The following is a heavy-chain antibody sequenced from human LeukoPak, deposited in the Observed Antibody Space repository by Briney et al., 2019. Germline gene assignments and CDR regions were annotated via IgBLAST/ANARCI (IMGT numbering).Heavy chain of an antibody. CDR1: GDSISSGGYY. J-gene: IGHJ4*02. CDR3: ARDHGGSGLLWFGYY. V-gene: IGHV4-31*03. CDR2: IYYNENT. D-gene: IGHD3-10*01. Sequence: SQTLSLTCTVSGDSISSGGYYWSWIRQHPGKGLEWIGHIYYNENTYYNPSLKSRVAISVDTSKNQISLKLSSVTAADTAVYYCARDHGGSGLLWFGYYWGQGTLVTVSS.